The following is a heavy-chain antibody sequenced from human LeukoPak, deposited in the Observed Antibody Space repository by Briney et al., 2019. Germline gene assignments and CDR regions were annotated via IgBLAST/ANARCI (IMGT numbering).Heavy chain of an antibody. CDR3: ARSGKRRITIFGVVSTYYFDY. J-gene: IGHJ4*02. Sequence: ASVKVSCKASGYTFTGYYMHWVRQAPGQGLEWMGIINPSGGSTSYAQKFQGRVTMTRDMSTSTAYMELRSLRSDDTAVYYCARSGKRRITIFGVVSTYYFDYWGQGTLVTVSS. D-gene: IGHD3-3*01. CDR1: GYTFTGYY. V-gene: IGHV1-46*01. CDR2: INPSGGST.